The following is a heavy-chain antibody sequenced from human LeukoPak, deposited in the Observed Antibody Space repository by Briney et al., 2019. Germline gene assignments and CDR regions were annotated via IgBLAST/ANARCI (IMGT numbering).Heavy chain of an antibody. CDR3: ARDRRSGDYSRWFDP. D-gene: IGHD4-17*01. V-gene: IGHV3-48*02. Sequence: GGSLRLSCAAYGFTFSGYNMNWVRQAPGKGLEWVSYISSNSRTTYYADSVKGRFTISRDNAKDSLFLQMNSLRDEDTAVYYCARDRRSGDYSRWFDPWGQGTLVTVSS. J-gene: IGHJ5*02. CDR1: GFTFSGYN. CDR2: ISSNSRTT.